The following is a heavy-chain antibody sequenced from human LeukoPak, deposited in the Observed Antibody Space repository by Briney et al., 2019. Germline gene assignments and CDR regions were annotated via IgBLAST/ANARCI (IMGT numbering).Heavy chain of an antibody. J-gene: IGHJ6*02. V-gene: IGHV4-31*03. Sequence: PSETLSLTCTVSGGSISSGGYYWSWIRRLPGKGLQWIGYIYYSGSTYYSPSLKNRVTISIDTSKNQFSLKLRSVTAADTAVYYCARGYDFWSGSSYGLDVWGQGTTVTVSS. CDR2: IYYSGST. CDR1: GGSISSGGYY. CDR3: ARGYDFWSGSSYGLDV. D-gene: IGHD3-3*01.